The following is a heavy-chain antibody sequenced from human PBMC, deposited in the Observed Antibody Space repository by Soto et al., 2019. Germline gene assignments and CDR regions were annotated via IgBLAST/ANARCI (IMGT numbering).Heavy chain of an antibody. Sequence: GGSLRLSCAASGFTLTTYTMNWVRQAPGMGLEWVSSINGRGNYKYYTDSVEGRFTISRDNAQNSLYLQMNSLRAEDTAVYYCAREDGVVGATSAFDYWGQGTLVTVSP. J-gene: IGHJ4*02. CDR1: GFTLTTYT. CDR3: AREDGVVGATSAFDY. CDR2: INGRGNYK. V-gene: IGHV3-21*01. D-gene: IGHD1-26*01.